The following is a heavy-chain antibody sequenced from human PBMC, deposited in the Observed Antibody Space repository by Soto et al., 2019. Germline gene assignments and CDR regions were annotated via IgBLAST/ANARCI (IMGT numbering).Heavy chain of an antibody. D-gene: IGHD3-3*01. CDR3: ARANDFWSGYRYYYFDH. V-gene: IGHV4-31*03. CDR1: GGSISSGGYH. Sequence: SETLSLTCTVSGGSISSGGYHWSWIRQHPGKGLEWIGYIYYSGSTYYNPSLKSRVTISVDTSKNQFSLKLSSVTAADTAVYYCARANDFWSGYRYYYFDHWGQGTLVTVSS. J-gene: IGHJ4*02. CDR2: IYYSGST.